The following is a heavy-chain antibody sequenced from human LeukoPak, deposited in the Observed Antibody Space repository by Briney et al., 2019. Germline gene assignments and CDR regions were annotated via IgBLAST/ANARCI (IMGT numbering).Heavy chain of an antibody. D-gene: IGHD3-22*01. CDR1: GGSVSSGSYY. J-gene: IGHJ4*02. CDR3: ARNDYESSGFDF. V-gene: IGHV4-61*01. CDR2: IYYSGST. Sequence: SETLSLTCTVSGGSVSSGSYYWSWIRQPPGKGLEWIGYIYYSGSTFYDPSLKSRVTMSVDTSNNQFSLKLSSVTAVDSAVYYCARNDYESSGFDFWGQGALVTVSS.